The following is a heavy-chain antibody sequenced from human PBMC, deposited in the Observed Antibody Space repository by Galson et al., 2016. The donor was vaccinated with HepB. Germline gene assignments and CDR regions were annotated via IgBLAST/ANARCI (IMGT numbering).Heavy chain of an antibody. V-gene: IGHV4-59*01. CDR3: ARLPGGNAFDI. CDR2: IYYGGST. CDR1: GGSMTSYY. Sequence: LSLTCTLSGGSMTSYYWSWIRQPPGRGLEWIGYIYYGGSTVYNPSLKGRLAISVDASKNQFSLQLSAVTAADTAVYFCARLPGGNAFDIWGQGTMVTVSS. D-gene: IGHD3-10*01. J-gene: IGHJ3*02.